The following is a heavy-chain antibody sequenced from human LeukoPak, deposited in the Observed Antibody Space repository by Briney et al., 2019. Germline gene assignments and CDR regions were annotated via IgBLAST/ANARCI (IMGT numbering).Heavy chain of an antibody. D-gene: IGHD3-10*01. CDR2: IIPIFGTA. CDR3: ARGAVRGVIITPDSDAFDI. Sequence: ASVKVSCKASGGTFSSYAISWVRQAPGQGLEWMGGIIPIFGTANYAQKFQGRVTITTDESTSTAYMELSSLRSEDTAVYCCARGAVRGVIITPDSDAFDIWGQGTMVTVSS. CDR1: GGTFSSYA. J-gene: IGHJ3*02. V-gene: IGHV1-69*05.